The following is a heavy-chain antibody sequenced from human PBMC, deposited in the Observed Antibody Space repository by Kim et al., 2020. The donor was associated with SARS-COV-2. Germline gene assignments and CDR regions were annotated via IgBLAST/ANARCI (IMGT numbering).Heavy chain of an antibody. CDR1: GGSLNNYY. V-gene: IGHV4-59*01. J-gene: IGHJ4*02. Sequence: SETLSLTCTVSGGSLNNYYWSWIRQPPGKGLEWIGYIYYTGSTKYNPSLKSRVAISVDTSKNQFSLNLSSVTAADTAVYYCAREGLKTSYYNAAGDHFDSWGQGTLVTVSS. CDR3: AREGLKTSYYNAAGDHFDS. CDR2: IYYTGST. D-gene: IGHD2-21*01.